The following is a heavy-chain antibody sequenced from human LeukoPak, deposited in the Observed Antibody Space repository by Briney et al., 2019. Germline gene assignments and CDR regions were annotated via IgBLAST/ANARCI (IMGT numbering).Heavy chain of an antibody. CDR2: IWYDGSNK. J-gene: IGHJ4*02. CDR3: AKALLGSGSYFDY. V-gene: IGHV3-33*06. Sequence: GGSLRLSCAASGFTFSSYGMHWVRQAPGKGLEWVAVIWYDGSNKYYADSVKGRFTISGDNSKNTLYLQMNSLRAEDTAVYYCAKALLGSGSYFDYWGQGTLVTVSS. D-gene: IGHD5-12*01. CDR1: GFTFSSYG.